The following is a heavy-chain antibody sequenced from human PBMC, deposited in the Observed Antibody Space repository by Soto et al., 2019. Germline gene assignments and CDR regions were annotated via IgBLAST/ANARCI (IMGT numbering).Heavy chain of an antibody. V-gene: IGHV3-23*01. Sequence: GGSLRLSCVASGFTFENYAMSWVRQAPGKGLEGGSAISGSGGTTYYSDSVKGRFTISRDNSKNTVYLQMNDLRVEDAAEYFCAKDSWAIFGVPAGEYYAMDVWGQGTTVTVPS. D-gene: IGHD3-3*01. J-gene: IGHJ6*02. CDR3: AKDSWAIFGVPAGEYYAMDV. CDR1: GFTFENYA. CDR2: ISGSGGTT.